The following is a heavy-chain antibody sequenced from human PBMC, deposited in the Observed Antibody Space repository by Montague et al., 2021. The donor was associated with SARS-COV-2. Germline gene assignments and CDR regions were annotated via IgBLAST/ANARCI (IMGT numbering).Heavy chain of an antibody. CDR3: VNLWKYGSGSHYAPWDYYNYGVDV. J-gene: IGHJ6*02. D-gene: IGHD3-10*01. Sequence: SETLSLTCSVSGGSITSSSYYWGWIRQSPDKGLEWIGNIYYSGSTYYNPSLKSRVTISVDTSKYQFSLKLSSVTAADTAVYYCVNLWKYGSGSHYAPWDYYNYGVDVWGQGTTVTVSS. CDR1: GGSITSSSYY. V-gene: IGHV4-39*01. CDR2: IYYSGST.